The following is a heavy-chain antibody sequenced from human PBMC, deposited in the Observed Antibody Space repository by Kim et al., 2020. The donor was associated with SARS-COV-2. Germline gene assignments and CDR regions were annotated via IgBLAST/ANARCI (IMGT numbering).Heavy chain of an antibody. Sequence: YNPSLKSRVTISVDTSKNQFSLKLSSVTAADTAVYYCARRHRTGGYWFDPWGQGTLVTVSS. V-gene: IGHV4-31*02. J-gene: IGHJ5*02. CDR3: ARRHRTGGYWFDP. D-gene: IGHD1-1*01.